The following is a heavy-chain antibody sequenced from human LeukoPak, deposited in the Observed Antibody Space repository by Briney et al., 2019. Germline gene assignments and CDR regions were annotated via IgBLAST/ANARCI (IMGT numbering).Heavy chain of an antibody. Sequence: SETLSLTCTVSGGSVTADNYFWGWTRQPPGEGLEWIGYIYYTAGSYYNPSLKSRVTMSIDASTNQFPLKLNSVTAADTAVYHCGRGLRYSESYVVEYWGLGTLVTVSS. J-gene: IGHJ4*02. CDR3: GRGLRYSESYVVEY. D-gene: IGHD1-26*01. CDR2: IYYTAGS. CDR1: GGSVTADNYF. V-gene: IGHV4-30-4*08.